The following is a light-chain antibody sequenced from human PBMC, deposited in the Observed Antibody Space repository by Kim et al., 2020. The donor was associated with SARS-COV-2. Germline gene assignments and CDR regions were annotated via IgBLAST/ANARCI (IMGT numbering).Light chain of an antibody. CDR2: DVN. CDR3: CSFAGSSTWV. Sequence: GQSVTISCTGTSSDVGGYKYVSWYQQHPGKAAKLMVYDVNKGPSGVPDRFSGSKSGNTASLTISGLQAEDEADYYCCSFAGSSTWVFGGGTQLTVL. V-gene: IGLV2-11*03. J-gene: IGLJ3*02. CDR1: SSDVGGYKY.